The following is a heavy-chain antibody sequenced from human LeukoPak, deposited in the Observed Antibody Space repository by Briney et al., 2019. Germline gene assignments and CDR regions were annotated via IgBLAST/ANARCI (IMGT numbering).Heavy chain of an antibody. J-gene: IGHJ5*02. D-gene: IGHD2-2*01. V-gene: IGHV5-51*01. CDR2: IYPGDSDT. Sequence: GESLEISCKGSGYSFTSYWIGWVRQMPGKGLEWMGIIYPGDSDTRYSPSFQGQVTISADKSISTAYLQWSSLKASDTAMYYCARVIVVVPAAIRGRLDPWGQGTLVTVSS. CDR3: ARVIVVVPAAIRGRLDP. CDR1: GYSFTSYW.